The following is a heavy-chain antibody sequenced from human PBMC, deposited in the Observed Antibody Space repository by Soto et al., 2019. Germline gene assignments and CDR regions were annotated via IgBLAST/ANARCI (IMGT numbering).Heavy chain of an antibody. V-gene: IGHV2-70*01. D-gene: IGHD3-3*01. J-gene: IGHJ6*02. CDR1: GFSLSTSGMC. Sequence: GSGPTLVNPTQTLTLTCTFSGFSLSTSGMCVSWIRQPPGKALEWVALIDWDDDKYYSTSLKTRLTISKDTSKNQVVLTMTNMDPVDTATYYCARIRAGTYYDFWSGHSPDYYYYGMDVWGQGTTVTVSS. CDR3: ARIRAGTYYDFWSGHSPDYYYYGMDV. CDR2: IDWDDDK.